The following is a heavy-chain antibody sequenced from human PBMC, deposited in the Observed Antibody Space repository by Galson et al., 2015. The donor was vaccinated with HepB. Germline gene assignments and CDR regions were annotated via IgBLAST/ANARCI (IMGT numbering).Heavy chain of an antibody. CDR2: IRYDGSNK. D-gene: IGHD3-10*01. J-gene: IGHJ4*02. CDR1: GFTFSSYG. Sequence: SLRLSCAASGFTFSSYGMHWVRPAPGKGLEWVAFIRYDGSNKYYADSVKGRFTISRDNSKNTLYLQMNSLRAEDTAVYYCAKDSYSPLYGSGSPGYWGQGTLVTVSS. CDR3: AKDSYSPLYGSGSPGY. V-gene: IGHV3-30*02.